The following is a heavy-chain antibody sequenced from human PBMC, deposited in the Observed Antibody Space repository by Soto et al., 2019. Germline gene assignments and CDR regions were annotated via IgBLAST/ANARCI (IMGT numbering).Heavy chain of an antibody. Sequence: EVQLVESGGGLVQPGRSLRLSCAASGFTFDDYAMHWVRRVPGKGLEWVSSISWNSKIVGYADSVEGRLTTTRDNAKNSLCLQMNSLRPDEAALYYCAKGGPDGCCRGVRCYFHSWGQGTRATSSP. V-gene: IGHV3-9*01. CDR1: GFTFDDYA. CDR3: AKGGPDGCCRGVRCYFHS. CDR2: ISWNSKIV. D-gene: IGHD2-15*01. J-gene: IGHJ4*02.